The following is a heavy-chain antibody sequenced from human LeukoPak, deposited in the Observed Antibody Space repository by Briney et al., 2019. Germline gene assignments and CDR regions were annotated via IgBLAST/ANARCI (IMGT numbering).Heavy chain of an antibody. CDR1: GYRFTNYW. D-gene: IGHD5-24*01. CDR3: ARRDGLGAFDI. J-gene: IGHJ3*02. Sequence: GESLKISCRGSGYRFTNYWIGWVRQMHGKGLEWMGIIYPGDSDTRYSPSFQGQFTISADKSISTAYLQWSSLKASDTAMYYCARRDGLGAFDIWGQGTMVTVSS. V-gene: IGHV5-51*01. CDR2: IYPGDSDT.